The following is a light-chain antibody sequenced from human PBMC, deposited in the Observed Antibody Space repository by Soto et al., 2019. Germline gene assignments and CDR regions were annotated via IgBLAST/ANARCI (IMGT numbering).Light chain of an antibody. CDR1: QSTSSW. CDR3: QQYNSYSIT. Sequence: DIQMTQSPSTLSASVGDTVTITCRASQSTSSWLAWYQQKPGKAPKVLIYDVSSLESGVPSRFSGSGSGTEFTLTINSLQPDDFATYYCQQYNSYSITFGQGTRLEIK. CDR2: DVS. V-gene: IGKV1-5*01. J-gene: IGKJ5*01.